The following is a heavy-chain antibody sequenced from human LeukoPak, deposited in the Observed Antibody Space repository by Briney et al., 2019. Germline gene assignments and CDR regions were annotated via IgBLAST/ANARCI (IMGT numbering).Heavy chain of an antibody. V-gene: IGHV4-59*08. CDR2: IYYSGST. J-gene: IGHJ4*02. CDR3: ATGDVVVPTAAQRPLDY. D-gene: IGHD2-2*01. CDR1: GGSISSYY. Sequence: SEILSLTCTVSGGSISSYYWSWIRQPPRKGLEWIGYIYYSGSTNYNPSLKSRVTISVDTSKNQFSLKLSSVTAVDTAVYYCATGDVVVPTAAQRPLDYWGQGTLVTVSS.